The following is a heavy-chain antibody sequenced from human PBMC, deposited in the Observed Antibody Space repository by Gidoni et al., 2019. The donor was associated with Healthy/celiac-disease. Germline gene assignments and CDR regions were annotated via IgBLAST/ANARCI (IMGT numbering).Heavy chain of an antibody. CDR1: GFTFSSYA. V-gene: IGHV3-23*01. Sequence: EVQLLESGGGLVQPGGSLRLSCAASGFTFSSYAMSWVRQAPGKGLEWVSAISGSGGSTYYADSVKGRFTISRDNSKNTLYLQMNSLRAEDTAVYYCAKDLGTMVRGVIITQPDYWGQGTLVTVSS. CDR3: AKDLGTMVRGVIITQPDY. J-gene: IGHJ4*02. CDR2: ISGSGGST. D-gene: IGHD3-10*01.